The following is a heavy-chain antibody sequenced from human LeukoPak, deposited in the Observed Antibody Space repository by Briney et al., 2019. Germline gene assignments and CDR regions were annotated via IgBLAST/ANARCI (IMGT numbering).Heavy chain of an antibody. V-gene: IGHV4-59*01. D-gene: IGHD4-17*01. CDR3: AREDYGDYPTLFDY. Sequence: SETLSPTCTVSGGSISSYYWSWIRQPPGKGLEWIGYIYYSGSTNYNPSLKSRVTISVDTSKNQFSLKLSSVTAADTAVYYCAREDYGDYPTLFDYWGQGTLVTVSS. CDR2: IYYSGST. J-gene: IGHJ4*02. CDR1: GGSISSYY.